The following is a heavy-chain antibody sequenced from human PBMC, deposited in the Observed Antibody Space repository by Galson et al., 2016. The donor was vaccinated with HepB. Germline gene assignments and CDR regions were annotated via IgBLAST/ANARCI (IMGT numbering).Heavy chain of an antibody. Sequence: SLRLSCAASGFTFSSYTMHWVRQAPGKGLEWVAVISYDGSNKYYADSVKGRFTISRDNVKNSLYLQMKSLRAEDTAVYYCARWPEVVVVASDAFDIWGQGTMVTASS. J-gene: IGHJ3*02. V-gene: IGHV3-30*04. D-gene: IGHD2-15*01. CDR2: ISYDGSNK. CDR3: ARWPEVVVVASDAFDI. CDR1: GFTFSSYT.